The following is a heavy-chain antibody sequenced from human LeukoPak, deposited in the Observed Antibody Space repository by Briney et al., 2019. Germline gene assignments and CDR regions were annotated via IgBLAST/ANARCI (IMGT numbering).Heavy chain of an antibody. D-gene: IGHD6-13*01. CDR2: INPNSGGT. CDR1: GYTFTGYY. Sequence: ASVKVSCKASGYTFTGYYMHWVRQAPGQGLEWMGWINPNSGGTNYAQKFQGRVTMTRDTSISTAYMELSRLRSDDTAVYYCARGYGGSSWYADSFDYWGQGTLVTVSS. CDR3: ARGYGGSSWYADSFDY. J-gene: IGHJ4*02. V-gene: IGHV1-2*02.